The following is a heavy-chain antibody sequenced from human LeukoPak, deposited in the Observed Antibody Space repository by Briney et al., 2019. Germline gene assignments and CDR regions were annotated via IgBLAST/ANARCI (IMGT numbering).Heavy chain of an antibody. CDR1: GGSISSGSYY. CDR3: AREKGSGGRRGWFDP. D-gene: IGHD3-16*01. Sequence: SETLSLTCTVSGGSISSGSYYWSWIRQPAGKGLEWIGHIYTSGSTNYNPSLKSRVTISVDTSKNQFSPKLSSVTAADTAVYYCAREKGSGGRRGWFDPWGQGTLVTVSS. V-gene: IGHV4-61*09. J-gene: IGHJ5*02. CDR2: IYTSGST.